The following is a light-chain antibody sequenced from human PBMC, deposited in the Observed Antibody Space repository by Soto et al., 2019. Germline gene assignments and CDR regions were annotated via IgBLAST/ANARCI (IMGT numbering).Light chain of an antibody. J-gene: IGKJ2*01. Sequence: DIQMTQSPFSLSASVGDRVTITCQASQDISNSLNWYQQKPGTAPKLLIYDVFNLETGVPSRFSGSGSGTDFTFTISSLQPEDTATYYCQQYDNIPYTFGQGTKLEIK. CDR2: DVF. CDR1: QDISNS. V-gene: IGKV1-33*01. CDR3: QQYDNIPYT.